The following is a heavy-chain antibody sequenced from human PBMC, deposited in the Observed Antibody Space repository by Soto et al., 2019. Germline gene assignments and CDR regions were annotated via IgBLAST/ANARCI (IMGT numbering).Heavy chain of an antibody. CDR1: GFTFGGSA. CDR3: TRQTDAVQWLVVPTDYNFDY. D-gene: IGHD6-19*01. J-gene: IGHJ4*02. V-gene: IGHV3-73*01. CDR2: IRSKTNSYAT. Sequence: PGGSLRLSCAASGFTFGGSAMHWVRQASGKGLEWVVHIRSKTNSYATAYAESVKGRFTISRDDSMNTAYLQMNSLKTEDTAVYFCTRQTDAVQWLVVPTDYNFDYWGQGTLVTVSS.